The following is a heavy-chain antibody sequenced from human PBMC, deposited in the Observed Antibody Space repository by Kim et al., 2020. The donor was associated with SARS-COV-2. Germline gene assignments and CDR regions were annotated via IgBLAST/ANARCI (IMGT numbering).Heavy chain of an antibody. V-gene: IGHV3-74*01. CDR1: GFTFSGYW. CDR2: VNGDGSST. Sequence: GGSLRLSCAASGFTFSGYWMHWVRQAPGKGLVWVARVNGDGSSTFYADSVKGRFTISRANAKNTLHLQINSLRAEDTAEYFCTRGNYNGMDVWGPGTAVT. CDR3: TRGNYNGMDV. J-gene: IGHJ6*01.